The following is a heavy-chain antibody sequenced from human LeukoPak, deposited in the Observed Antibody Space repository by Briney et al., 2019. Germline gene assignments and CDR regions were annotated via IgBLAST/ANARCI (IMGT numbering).Heavy chain of an antibody. V-gene: IGHV4-61*02. J-gene: IGHJ4*02. D-gene: IGHD3-16*01. CDR1: GGSISSGSYY. CDR3: RSMIYGSYFVY. CDR2: IYTSGTT. Sequence: PSETLSLTCTVSGGSISSGSYYWSWIRQPAGKGLQWIGRIYTSGTTNYNPSLKSRVAISIDTSTNQFSLKLGSVTAAYTGVYYCRSMIYGSYFVYWDQGTLVTVSS.